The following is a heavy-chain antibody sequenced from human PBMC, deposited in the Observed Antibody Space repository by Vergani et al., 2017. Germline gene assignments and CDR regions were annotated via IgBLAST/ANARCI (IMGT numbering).Heavy chain of an antibody. CDR2: ISYDGSNK. V-gene: IGHV3-30*01. Sequence: QVQLVESGGGVVQPGRSLRLSCAASGFTFSSYAMHWVRQAPGKGLEWVAVISYDGSNKYYADSVKGRFTISRDNSKNTLYLQMNSLRAEDTAVYYCARADYGDYSIDYWGQGTLVTVS. CDR3: ARADYGDYSIDY. CDR1: GFTFSSYA. D-gene: IGHD4-17*01. J-gene: IGHJ4*02.